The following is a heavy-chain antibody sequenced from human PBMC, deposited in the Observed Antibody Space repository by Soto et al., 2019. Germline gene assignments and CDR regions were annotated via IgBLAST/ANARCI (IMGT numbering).Heavy chain of an antibody. V-gene: IGHV3-30-3*01. J-gene: IGHJ6*02. Sequence: SLRLSCAASGFTFSSYAMHWVRQAPGKGLEWVAVISYDGSNKYYADSVKGRFTISRDNSKNTLYLQMNSLRAEDTAVYYCARVGTAMVTYYGMDVWGQGTTVTVSS. CDR3: ARVGTAMVTYYGMDV. CDR1: GFTFSSYA. CDR2: ISYDGSNK. D-gene: IGHD5-18*01.